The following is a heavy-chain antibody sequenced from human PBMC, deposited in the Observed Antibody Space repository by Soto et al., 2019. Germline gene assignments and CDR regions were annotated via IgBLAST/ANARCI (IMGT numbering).Heavy chain of an antibody. J-gene: IGHJ4*02. D-gene: IGHD3-10*01. Sequence: PSETLSLTCVVSGGSISGHYWSWIRQPPGKGLVWIGYVYYSGSTNYNPSLKSRVTMSVDTPKNQFSLKVSSVTAADTAVYYCARRHGLGIDAYYWGQGILVTVSS. V-gene: IGHV4-59*11. CDR2: VYYSGST. CDR3: ARRHGLGIDAYY. CDR1: GGSISGHY.